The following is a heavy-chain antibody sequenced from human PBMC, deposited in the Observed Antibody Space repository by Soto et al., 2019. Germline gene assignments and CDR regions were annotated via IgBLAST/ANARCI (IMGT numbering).Heavy chain of an antibody. J-gene: IGHJ4*02. V-gene: IGHV4-39*01. D-gene: IGHD6-13*01. CDR2: IYYSGST. Sequence: QLQLQESGPGLVKPSETLSLTCTVSGGSISSSSYYWGWIRQPPGKGLEWIGSIYYSGSTYYNPSLKSRVTISVDTSKNQFSLKLSSVTAADTAVYYCARLHYSSSWYFWGQGTLVTVSS. CDR3: ARLHYSSSWYF. CDR1: GGSISSSSYY.